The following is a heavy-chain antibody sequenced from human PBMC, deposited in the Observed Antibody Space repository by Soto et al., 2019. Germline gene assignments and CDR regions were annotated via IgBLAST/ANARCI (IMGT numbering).Heavy chain of an antibody. D-gene: IGHD2-15*01. V-gene: IGHV4-34*01. CDR3: ARAGGYSPFDY. Sequence: QVLLQQWGAGLLKPSETLSLTCAVYGGSFSGYYWSWIRQPPGKGLEWIGEINHSGSTNYNPSLKSRVTISVDTSKNQFSLKLSSVTAADTAVYYCARAGGYSPFDYCGQGTLVTVSS. CDR1: GGSFSGYY. CDR2: INHSGST. J-gene: IGHJ4*02.